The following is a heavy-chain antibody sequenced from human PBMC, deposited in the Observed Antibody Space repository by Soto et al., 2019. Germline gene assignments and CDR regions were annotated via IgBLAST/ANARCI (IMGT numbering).Heavy chain of an antibody. CDR2: IFHTGTT. Sequence: ASETLSLTCTVSGGSITNYYYSWIRQPPGKGLEWIGYIFHTGTTSYNPSLKCRVTLSVDTSQSQFSLKLNSVTAADTAVYYCTTEAYDNSGSLAFDIWGPGTLVTVSS. CDR3: TTEAYDNSGSLAFDI. J-gene: IGHJ3*02. V-gene: IGHV4-59*08. D-gene: IGHD3-22*01. CDR1: GGSITNYY.